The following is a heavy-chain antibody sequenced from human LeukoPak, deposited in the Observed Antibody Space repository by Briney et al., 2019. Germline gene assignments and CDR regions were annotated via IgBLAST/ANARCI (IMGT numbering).Heavy chain of an antibody. V-gene: IGHV4-59*08. J-gene: IGHJ4*02. CDR1: GGSISSYY. D-gene: IGHD2-8*01. CDR2: IYYSGST. CDR3: AREGYCTNGVCPSDY. Sequence: PSETLSLTCTVSGGSISSYYRSWIRQPPGKGLEWIGYIYYSGSTNYNPSLKSRVTISVDTSKNQFSLKLSSVTAADTAVYYCAREGYCTNGVCPSDYWGQGTLVTVSS.